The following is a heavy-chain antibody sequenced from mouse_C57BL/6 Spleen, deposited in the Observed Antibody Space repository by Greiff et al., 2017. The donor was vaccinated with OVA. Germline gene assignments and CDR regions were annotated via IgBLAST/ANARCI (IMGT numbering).Heavy chain of an antibody. CDR1: GYTFTSYW. Sequence: QVQLKQSGAELAKPGASVKLSCKASGYTFTSYWMHWVKPRPGQGLEWIGYINPSSGYTKYNQKFKDKATLTADKSSSTAYMQLSSLTYEDSAVYYCARDYYDYDWFAYWGQGTLVTVSA. CDR2: INPSSGYT. J-gene: IGHJ3*01. V-gene: IGHV1-7*01. D-gene: IGHD2-4*01. CDR3: ARDYYDYDWFAY.